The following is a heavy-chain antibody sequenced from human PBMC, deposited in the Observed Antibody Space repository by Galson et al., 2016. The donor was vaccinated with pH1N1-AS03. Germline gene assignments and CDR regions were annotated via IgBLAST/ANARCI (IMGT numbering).Heavy chain of an antibody. D-gene: IGHD1-7*01. CDR2: IGTSSTYI. J-gene: IGHJ5*02. Sequence: SLRLSCAASGFTFSTYAMNWVRQAPGKGLEWVSFIGTSSTYIYYADSVKGRFTISRDNMKKSLYLQLNSLRAEDTGIYYCARDRGWNYGGLDLWGQGTLVTVSS. CDR3: ARDRGWNYGGLDL. V-gene: IGHV3-21*01. CDR1: GFTFSTYA.